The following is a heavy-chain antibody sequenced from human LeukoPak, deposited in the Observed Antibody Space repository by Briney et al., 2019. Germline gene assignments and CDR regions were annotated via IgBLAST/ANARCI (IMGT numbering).Heavy chain of an antibody. CDR1: GGSIRRNF. CDR3: ARGGGGATNFDY. Sequence: SETLSLTCTVSGGSIRRNFWSWIRQPPGKGLEWIGYIFYSGTYNYNPSLKSRVTIAIDTSKNQFSLRLSSVTAADTAVYYCARGGGGATNFDYWGQGTLVTVSS. V-gene: IGHV4-59*01. D-gene: IGHD1-26*01. CDR2: IFYSGTY. J-gene: IGHJ4*02.